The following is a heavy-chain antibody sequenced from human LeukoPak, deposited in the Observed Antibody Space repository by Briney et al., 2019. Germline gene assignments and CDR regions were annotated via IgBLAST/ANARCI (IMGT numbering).Heavy chain of an antibody. D-gene: IGHD3-22*01. V-gene: IGHV1-46*01. J-gene: IGHJ3*02. CDR3: ARSSVVVTDAFDI. CDR2: INPSGGST. Sequence: GASVKVSCKASGYTFTSYYMHWVRQAPGQGLEWMGIINPSGGSTSYAQKFQGRVTMTRDMSTSTVYMELSSLRSEDTAVYYCARSSVVVTDAFDIWGQGTMVTVSS. CDR1: GYTFTSYY.